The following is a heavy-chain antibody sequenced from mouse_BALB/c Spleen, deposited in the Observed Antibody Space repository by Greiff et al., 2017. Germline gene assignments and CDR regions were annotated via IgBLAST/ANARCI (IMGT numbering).Heavy chain of an antibody. Sequence: QVQLQQSGAELMKPGASVKISCKATGYTFSSYWIEWVKQRPGHGLEWIGEILPGSGSTNYNEKFKGKATFTADTSSNTAYMQLSSLTSEDSAVYYCARGYRYDEAWFAYWGQGTLVTVSA. J-gene: IGHJ3*01. CDR1: GYTFSSYW. CDR3: ARGYRYDEAWFAY. CDR2: ILPGSGST. D-gene: IGHD2-14*01. V-gene: IGHV1-9*01.